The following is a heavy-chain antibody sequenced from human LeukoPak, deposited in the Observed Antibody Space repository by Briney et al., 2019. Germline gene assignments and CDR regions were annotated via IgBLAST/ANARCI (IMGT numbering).Heavy chain of an antibody. CDR1: GFTFSSYG. J-gene: IGHJ4*02. D-gene: IGHD6-19*01. Sequence: GGSLRLSCAASGFTFSSYGMSWVRQAPGKGLELVANIKQDGSEKYYVDSVKGRFTISRDNSKNTLYLQMNSLRAEDTAVYYCAKDGGWLAYYFDYWGQGTLVTVSS. V-gene: IGHV3-7*03. CDR2: IKQDGSEK. CDR3: AKDGGWLAYYFDY.